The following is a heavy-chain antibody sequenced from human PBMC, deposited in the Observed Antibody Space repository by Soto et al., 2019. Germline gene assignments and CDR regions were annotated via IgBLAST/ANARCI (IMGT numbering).Heavy chain of an antibody. CDR1: GDSVSSNSAA. V-gene: IGHV6-1*01. J-gene: IGHJ3*02. CDR3: AISWVYGSGSYYNFGGSDAFDI. Sequence: QSQTLSLTCAISGDSVSSNSAAWNWIRQSPSRGLEWLGRTYYRSKWYNDYAVSVKSRITINPDTSKNQFSLQLNSVTPEDTAVYYCAISWVYGSGSYYNFGGSDAFDIWGQGTMVTVSS. CDR2: TYYRSKWYN. D-gene: IGHD3-10*01.